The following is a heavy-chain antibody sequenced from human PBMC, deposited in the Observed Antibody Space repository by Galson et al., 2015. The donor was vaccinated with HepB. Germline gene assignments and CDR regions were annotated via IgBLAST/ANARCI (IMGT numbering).Heavy chain of an antibody. CDR3: ARQLGVVGKDIFDY. CDR2: IIPLFGTT. Sequence: SVKVSCKASGGDFRSYTFNWVRQAPGQGLEWMGMIIPLFGTTNYAQKFQGRVTITADESTSSAYMELSSLTSRDTAVYYCARQLGVVGKDIFDYWGQGTLVTVSS. V-gene: IGHV1-69*13. J-gene: IGHJ4*02. CDR1: GGDFRSYT. D-gene: IGHD3-22*01.